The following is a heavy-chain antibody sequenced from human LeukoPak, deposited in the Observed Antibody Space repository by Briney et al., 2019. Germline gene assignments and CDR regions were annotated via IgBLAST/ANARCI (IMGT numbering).Heavy chain of an antibody. J-gene: IGHJ4*02. V-gene: IGHV1-2*02. CDR3: ARDHNWGPDY. CDR2: INPNSGAT. D-gene: IGHD7-27*01. CDR1: GYTFTDFF. Sequence: ASVKVSCKASGYTFTDFFVHWVRQAPGQGLEWMGWINPNSGATNYAQKFQGRVSLTRDTSISTAYMELSRLTSDDTAVYYCARDHNWGPDYWGQGTLVSVSS.